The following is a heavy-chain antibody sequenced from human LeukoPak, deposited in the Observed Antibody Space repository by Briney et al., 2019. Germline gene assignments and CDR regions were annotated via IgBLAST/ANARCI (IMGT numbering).Heavy chain of an antibody. J-gene: IGHJ4*02. D-gene: IGHD2-2*01. CDR1: GFTFGSYN. CDR2: IDGSGGTT. Sequence: HSGGSLRLSCAASGFTFGSYNMNWVRQAPGKGLEWVSAIDGSGGTTFYADSVKGRVTISRVQSTNTVYLQMNSLRADDTAVYYCAKAHCSSTSCSRADNWGQGTLVTVSS. V-gene: IGHV3-23*01. CDR3: AKAHCSSTSCSRADN.